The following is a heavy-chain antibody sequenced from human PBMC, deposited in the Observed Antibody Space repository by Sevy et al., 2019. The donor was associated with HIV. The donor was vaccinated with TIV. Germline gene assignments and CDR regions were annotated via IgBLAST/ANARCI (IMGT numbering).Heavy chain of an antibody. CDR3: ATHAGIAAAGRVFDY. V-gene: IGHV3-72*01. CDR2: IRNKADSYTT. J-gene: IGHJ4*02. Sequence: GSLRVTCAASGFTFSDHYMEWVRQAPGKGLEWVGRIRNKADSYTTEYAASVKGRFTISRDDSKNSLYLLMNSLKTEDTAVYYCATHAGIAAAGRVFDYWGQGTLVTVSS. CDR1: GFTFSDHY. D-gene: IGHD6-13*01.